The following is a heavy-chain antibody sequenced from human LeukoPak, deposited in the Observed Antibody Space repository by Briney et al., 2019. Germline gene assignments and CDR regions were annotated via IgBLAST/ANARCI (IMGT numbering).Heavy chain of an antibody. J-gene: IGHJ6*02. CDR2: ISAYNGNT. CDR1: GYTFTSYG. V-gene: IGHV1-18*01. CDR3: ASYDCSGGSCYRGYGMDV. Sequence: ASVKVSCKASGYTFTSYGISWVRQAPGQGLEWMGWISAYNGNTNYAQKLQGRVTMTTDTSTSTAYMELRSMRSDDTAVYYCASYDCSGGSCYRGYGMDVWGQGTTVTVSS. D-gene: IGHD2-15*01.